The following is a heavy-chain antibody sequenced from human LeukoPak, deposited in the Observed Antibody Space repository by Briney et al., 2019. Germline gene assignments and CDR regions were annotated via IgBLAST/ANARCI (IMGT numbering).Heavy chain of an antibody. D-gene: IGHD5-24*01. V-gene: IGHV1-2*02. CDR3: AKVGRDGYPDY. J-gene: IGHJ4*02. CDR1: GYTFTGHY. Sequence: APVKVSCKASGYTFTGHYMHWVRQAPGQGLGWMGWINPNSGDAKYAQMFQGRVTMTRDTSITTAYMELNSLRSDDTAVYYCAKVGRDGYPDYWGQGTLVTVSS. CDR2: INPNSGDA.